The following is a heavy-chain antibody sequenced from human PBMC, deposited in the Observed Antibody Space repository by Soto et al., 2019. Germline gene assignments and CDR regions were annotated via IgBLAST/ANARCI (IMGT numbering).Heavy chain of an antibody. Sequence: SETLSLTCTVSGGSISSSSYYWGWIRQPPGKGLVWIGSIYYSGSTYYNPSLKSRVTISVVTSKNQFSLKLSSVTAADTAVYYCARHGYCSGGSCYNLFAPWAQGTLVTVS. CDR3: ARHGYCSGGSCYNLFAP. J-gene: IGHJ5*02. V-gene: IGHV4-39*01. CDR1: GGSISSSSYY. CDR2: IYYSGST. D-gene: IGHD2-15*01.